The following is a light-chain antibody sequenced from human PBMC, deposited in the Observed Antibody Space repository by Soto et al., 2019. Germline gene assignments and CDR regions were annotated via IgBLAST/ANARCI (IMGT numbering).Light chain of an antibody. CDR3: HQANSFPWT. CDR2: LVS. V-gene: IGKV1-12*02. Sequence: DIQMTQSPSSVSASVGDRVTITCRASQGVGTWLAWYQQKPGKAPKLLISLVSRVQSGVPSRFSGSGSGTEFTLTISSLQPEDFGTYFCHQANSFPWTFGQGTKVEVK. J-gene: IGKJ1*01. CDR1: QGVGTW.